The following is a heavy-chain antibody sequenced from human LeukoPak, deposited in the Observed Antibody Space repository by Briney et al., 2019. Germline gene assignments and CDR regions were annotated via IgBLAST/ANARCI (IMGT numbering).Heavy chain of an antibody. V-gene: IGHV3-7*01. D-gene: IGHD3-22*01. CDR2: INQDGTEK. CDR1: GFSFTTYW. J-gene: IGHJ4*02. Sequence: GGSLRLSCAASGFSFTTYWMSWVRQAPGKGLEWVANINQDGTEKYYADSVKGRFTISRDNSRNTLYLQMNNLRSEDTAVYFCAKADTGYYMYYFVHWGQGTLVTVSS. CDR3: AKADTGYYMYYFVH.